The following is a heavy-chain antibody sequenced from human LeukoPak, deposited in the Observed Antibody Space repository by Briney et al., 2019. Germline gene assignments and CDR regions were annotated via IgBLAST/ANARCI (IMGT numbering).Heavy chain of an antibody. Sequence: SETLSLTCTVSGGSITSYYWSWIRQPPGKGLDWIGYIYYTGSPKYNPSLKSRVTISLATSKNQLSLNLSSVTAAHTAVYYCARADSSGYPYYYYYYMDVWGKGTTVTISS. CDR1: GGSITSYY. V-gene: IGHV4-59*01. J-gene: IGHJ6*03. CDR2: IYYTGSP. D-gene: IGHD3-22*01. CDR3: ARADSSGYPYYYYYYMDV.